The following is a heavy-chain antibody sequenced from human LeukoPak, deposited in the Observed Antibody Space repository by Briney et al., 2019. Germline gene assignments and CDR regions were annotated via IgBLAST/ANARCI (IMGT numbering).Heavy chain of an antibody. CDR3: ARGIEMATIEFDY. V-gene: IGHV4-30-4*02. Sequence: PSETLSLTCTVSGGSISSGDYYWSWIRQPPGKGLEWIGYIYYSGSTSYNPSLKSRVTISVDTSKNQFSLKLTSVTAADTAVYYCARGIEMATIEFDYWGQGTLVTVSS. J-gene: IGHJ4*02. CDR2: IYYSGST. CDR1: GGSISSGDYY. D-gene: IGHD5-24*01.